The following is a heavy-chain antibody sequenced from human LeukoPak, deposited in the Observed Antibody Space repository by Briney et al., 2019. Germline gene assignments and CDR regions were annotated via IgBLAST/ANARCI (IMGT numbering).Heavy chain of an antibody. Sequence: GESLKISCKASGYSFTSYSIGWVRQMPGKGLEWMGIIHPGDSDTRYSPSFEGQVTISADKSISTAYLQWSSLKASDTAMYYCASTRSWHRYGYGYWGHGTLVTVSS. D-gene: IGHD5-18*01. CDR2: IHPGDSDT. J-gene: IGHJ4*01. CDR3: ASTRSWHRYGYGY. V-gene: IGHV5-51*01. CDR1: GYSFTSYS.